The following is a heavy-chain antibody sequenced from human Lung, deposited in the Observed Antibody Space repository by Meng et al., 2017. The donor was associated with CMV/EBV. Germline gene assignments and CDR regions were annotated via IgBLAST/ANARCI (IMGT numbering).Heavy chain of an antibody. V-gene: IGHV3-13*01. CDR1: GFTLSRYD. D-gene: IGHD1-26*01. Sequence: GESLKISCAASGFTLSRYDIHWARQATGKGLEWVSGIGSRGDTHYADSVKGRFTISRENAKNYVYLQVNSVRAGDTAVYYCGRKIPVSGMDVWGQGNTVNGSS. J-gene: IGHJ6*02. CDR2: IGSRGDT. CDR3: GRKIPVSGMDV.